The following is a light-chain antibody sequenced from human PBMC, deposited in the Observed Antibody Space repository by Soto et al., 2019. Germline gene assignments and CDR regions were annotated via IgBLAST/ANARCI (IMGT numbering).Light chain of an antibody. Sequence: EVVVTQSPATLSVSLGGRATLYCRASQSVRTNLAWYQQKPGQAPRLLIYAASTRATGIPARFSGSASGTEFTLTITSLQSEDFAVYYCQQYNNWPPLTFGGGTKVEIK. CDR1: QSVRTN. V-gene: IGKV3-15*01. J-gene: IGKJ4*01. CDR2: AAS. CDR3: QQYNNWPPLT.